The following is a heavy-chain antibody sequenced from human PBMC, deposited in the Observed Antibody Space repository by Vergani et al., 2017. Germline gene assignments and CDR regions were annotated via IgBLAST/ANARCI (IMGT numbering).Heavy chain of an antibody. CDR2: IYYSGST. J-gene: IGHJ5*02. V-gene: IGHV4-59*01. D-gene: IGHD2-8*01. CDR3: ARGVRGHCTNGVCYTSNWFDP. CDR1: GGSISSYY. Sequence: QVQLQESGPGLVKPSETLSLTCTVSGGSISSYYWSWIRQPPGKGLEWIGYIYYSGSTNYNPSLKSRVTISVDTSKNQFSLKLSSVTAADTAVYYCARGVRGHCTNGVCYTSNWFDPWGQGTLVTVSS.